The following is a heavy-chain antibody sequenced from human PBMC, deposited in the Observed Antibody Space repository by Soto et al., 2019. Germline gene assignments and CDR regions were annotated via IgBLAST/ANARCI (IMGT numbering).Heavy chain of an antibody. CDR3: AKDLGTVGAAQH. J-gene: IGHJ1*01. CDR1: GFTFSSYG. D-gene: IGHD1-26*01. Sequence: GGSLRLSCAASGFTFSSYGMHWVRQAPGKGLEWVAVISYDGSNKYYADSVKGRFTISRDNSKNTLYLQMNSLRAEDTAVYYCAKDLGTVGAAQHWGQGTLVTVS. CDR2: ISYDGSNK. V-gene: IGHV3-30*18.